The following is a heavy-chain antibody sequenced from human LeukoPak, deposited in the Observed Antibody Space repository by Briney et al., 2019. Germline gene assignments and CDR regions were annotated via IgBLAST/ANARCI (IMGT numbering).Heavy chain of an antibody. CDR2: ISSSGSTI. Sequence: GGSVRLSCAASGFTFSDYYMSWIRQAPGKGLEWVSYISSSGSTIYYADSVKGRFTISRDNAKNSLYLQMNSLRAEDTAVYYCARVEYDFWSAPTGYFDYWGQGTLVTVSS. CDR3: ARVEYDFWSAPTGYFDY. V-gene: IGHV3-11*04. D-gene: IGHD3-3*01. J-gene: IGHJ4*02. CDR1: GFTFSDYY.